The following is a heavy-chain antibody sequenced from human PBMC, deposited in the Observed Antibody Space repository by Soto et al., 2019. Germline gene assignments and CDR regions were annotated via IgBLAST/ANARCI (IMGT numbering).Heavy chain of an antibody. V-gene: IGHV1-3*01. CDR1: GYTFTSYA. CDR3: ARERGNYRTGNDY. J-gene: IGHJ4*02. CDR2: INAGNGNT. Sequence: QVQLVQSGAEVKKPGASVKVSCKASGYTFTSYAMHWVRQAPGQRLEWMGWINAGNGNTKYSQKFQGRVTITRDTSGSTAYMELSSLRSEDTAVYYCARERGNYRTGNDYWGQGTLVTVSS. D-gene: IGHD1-26*01.